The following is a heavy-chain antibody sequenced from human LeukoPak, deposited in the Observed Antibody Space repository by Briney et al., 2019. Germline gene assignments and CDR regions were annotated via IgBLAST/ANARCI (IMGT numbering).Heavy chain of an antibody. CDR2: ISWNSGSI. Sequence: GRSLRLSCAASGFTFDDYAMHWVRQAPGKGLEWVSGISWNSGSIGYADSVKGRFTISRDNAKNSLYLQMNSLRAEDMALYYCAKDISDDFWSPDDAFDIWGQGTMVTVSS. CDR3: AKDISDDFWSPDDAFDI. D-gene: IGHD3-3*01. CDR1: GFTFDDYA. J-gene: IGHJ3*02. V-gene: IGHV3-9*03.